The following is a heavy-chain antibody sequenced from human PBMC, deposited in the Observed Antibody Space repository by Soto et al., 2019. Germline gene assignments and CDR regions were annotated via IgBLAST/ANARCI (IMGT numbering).Heavy chain of an antibody. J-gene: IGHJ4*01. CDR1: GGSVSSRGYY. CDR2: IYYSGST. D-gene: IGHD3-22*01. V-gene: IGHV4-31*03. Sequence: TSETLSLTCTVSGGSVSSRGYYWSWIRQHPGKGLEWIAYIYYSGSTSYNPSLKSRVTISVDTSKNQFSLKLTSVTAADTALYYCASLGGVYDSSHWGRGTPVTVSS. CDR3: ASLGGVYDSSH.